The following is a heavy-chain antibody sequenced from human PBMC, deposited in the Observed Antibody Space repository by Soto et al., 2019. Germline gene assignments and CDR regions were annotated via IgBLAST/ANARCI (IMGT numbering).Heavy chain of an antibody. CDR1: GFTFSDHY. V-gene: IGHV3-72*01. Sequence: GSLRLSCAASGFTFSDHYMEWVRQAPGKGLEWVGRIRNKANSYSTEYAASVKGRFTISRDDSMNSLYLQMNSLKTEDTAVXXXXXXXXXXXRGXXYXXXGT. CDR3: XXXXXXXXRGXXY. CDR2: IRNKANSYST. J-gene: IGHJ4*02.